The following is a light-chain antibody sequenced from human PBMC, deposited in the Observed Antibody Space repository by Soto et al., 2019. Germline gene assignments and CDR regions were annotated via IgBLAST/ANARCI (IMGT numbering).Light chain of an antibody. CDR1: QGISSW. Sequence: DIQMTQSPSSVSASVGDRVTITCRASQGISSWLAWYQQKPGKAPKLLIYGASSLQSGVPSRFSGSGSGTDFNLTITGLQAEDSATYYCQQANTVPPWTFGQGTKVEIK. V-gene: IGKV1-12*01. J-gene: IGKJ1*01. CDR2: GAS. CDR3: QQANTVPPWT.